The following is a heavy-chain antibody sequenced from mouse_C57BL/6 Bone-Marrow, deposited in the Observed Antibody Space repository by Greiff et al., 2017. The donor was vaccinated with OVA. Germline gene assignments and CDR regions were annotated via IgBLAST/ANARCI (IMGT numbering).Heavy chain of an antibody. J-gene: IGHJ2*01. CDR3: ASLLWLRGGDFDY. CDR1: GYTFTSYW. D-gene: IGHD2-9*01. CDR2: IHPNSGST. Sequence: QVQLQQPGAELVKPGASVKLSCKASGYTFTSYWMHWVKQRPGQGLEWIGMIHPNSGSTNYNEKFKSKATLTVDKSSSTAYMQLSSLTSEDSAVYYCASLLWLRGGDFDYWGRGTTLTVSS. V-gene: IGHV1-64*01.